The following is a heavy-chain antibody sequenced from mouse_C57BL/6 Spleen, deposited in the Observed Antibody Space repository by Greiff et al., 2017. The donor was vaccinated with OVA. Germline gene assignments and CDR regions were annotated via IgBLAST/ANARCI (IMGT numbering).Heavy chain of an antibody. Sequence: QVQLKESGPELVKPGASVKISCKASGYAFSSSWMNWVKQRPGKGLEWIGRIYPGDGDTNYNGKFKGKATLTADKSSSTAYMQLSSLTSEDSAVYCCARLDSSGYFDCWGQGTTLTVSS. CDR1: GYAFSSSW. CDR3: ARLDSSGYFDC. J-gene: IGHJ2*01. CDR2: IYPGDGDT. D-gene: IGHD3-2*02. V-gene: IGHV1-82*01.